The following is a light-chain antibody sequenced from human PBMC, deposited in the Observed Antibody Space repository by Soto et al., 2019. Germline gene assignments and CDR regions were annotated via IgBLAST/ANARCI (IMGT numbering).Light chain of an antibody. CDR1: QSVSSN. J-gene: IGKJ4*01. CDR3: QQYNNWPPPT. V-gene: IGKV3-15*01. Sequence: EIVMTQSPATLSVSPGERATLSCRASQSVSSNLAWYQQKPGQAPRLLIYGASTRATGIPARFSGSGSGTEFTLTISSLQSEDFADYYCQQYNNWPPPTFGGGTKVEIK. CDR2: GAS.